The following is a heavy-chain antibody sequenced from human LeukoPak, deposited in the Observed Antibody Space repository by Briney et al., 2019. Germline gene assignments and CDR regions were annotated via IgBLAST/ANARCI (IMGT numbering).Heavy chain of an antibody. Sequence: ASVKVSCKASGYTFTGYYMHWVRQAPGQGLEWMGWINPNSGGTNYAQKFQGRVTMTRDTSISTANMELSRLRSDDTAVYDCARVVDYYDSSGYYSDYFDYWGQGALVSVSS. D-gene: IGHD3-22*01. CDR1: GYTFTGYY. V-gene: IGHV1-2*02. CDR3: ARVVDYYDSSGYYSDYFDY. CDR2: INPNSGGT. J-gene: IGHJ4*02.